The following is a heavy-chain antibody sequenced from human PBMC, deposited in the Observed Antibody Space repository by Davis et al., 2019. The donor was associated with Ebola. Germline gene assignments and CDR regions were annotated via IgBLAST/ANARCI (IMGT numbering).Heavy chain of an antibody. J-gene: IGHJ6*02. CDR3: ARFQAVAGILGDYYYGMDV. CDR2: IYYSGRT. Sequence: SETLSLPCTVSGGSTSSYYWSWIRRPPGTGLEWIGKIYYSGRTTYNPSLKSRVTISVDTSKNQFSLKLSSVTAADTAVYYCARFQAVAGILGDYYYGMDVWVQGTTVTVSS. V-gene: IGHV4-59*01. D-gene: IGHD6-19*01. CDR1: GGSTSSYY.